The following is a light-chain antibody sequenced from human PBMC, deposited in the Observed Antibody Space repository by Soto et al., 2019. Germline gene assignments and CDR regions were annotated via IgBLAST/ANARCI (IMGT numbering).Light chain of an antibody. CDR1: QSLSTNS. CDR2: GAS. J-gene: IGKJ1*01. CDR3: QQYGSTPWT. V-gene: IGKV3-20*01. Sequence: EIVLTQSPGTLSLSPGERAALSGRASQSLSTNSLAWYQQKPGHGPRLLIYGASRRATGIPDRFSASESGTDFTLTISSVEPDDFAVYFCQQYGSTPWTFGQGTRVESK.